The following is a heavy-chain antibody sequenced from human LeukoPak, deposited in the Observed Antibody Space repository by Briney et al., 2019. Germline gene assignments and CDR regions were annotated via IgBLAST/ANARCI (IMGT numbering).Heavy chain of an antibody. J-gene: IGHJ4*02. CDR3: AIDHWYSSSWYEY. Sequence: KPSETLSLTCTVSGGSISSSSYYWGWIRQPPGKGLEWIGSIYYSGSTYYNPSLKSRVTISVDTSKNQFSMKLSSVTAADTAVYYCAIDHWYSSSWYEYWGQGTLVTVSS. CDR2: IYYSGST. D-gene: IGHD6-13*01. V-gene: IGHV4-39*02. CDR1: GGSISSSSYY.